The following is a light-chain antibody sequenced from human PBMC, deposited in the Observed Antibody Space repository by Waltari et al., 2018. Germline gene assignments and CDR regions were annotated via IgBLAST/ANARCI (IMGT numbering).Light chain of an antibody. CDR3: QQRSNWPGLT. CDR2: GAS. Sequence: EIVLTQSPATLSLSPGDRATLSCRASQSVSNYLAWYHQKPGQPPRLLIYGASNRAAGIPDRFSGSGSGTDFTLTISSLDTEDVAVYFCQQRSNWPGLTFGGGTKVEIK. CDR1: QSVSNY. V-gene: IGKV3-11*01. J-gene: IGKJ4*02.